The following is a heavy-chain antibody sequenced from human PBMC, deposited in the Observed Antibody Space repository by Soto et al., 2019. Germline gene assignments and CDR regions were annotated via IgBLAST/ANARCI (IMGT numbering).Heavy chain of an antibody. CDR1: GGSISSYY. CDR3: ARGPRRPIAVAGKDDVYYFDY. V-gene: IGHV4-34*01. D-gene: IGHD6-19*01. Sequence: SETLSLTCTVSGGSISSYYWSWIRQPPGKGLEWIGEINHSGSTNYNPSLKSRVTISVDTSKNQFSLKLSSVTAADTAVYYCARGPRRPIAVAGKDDVYYFDYWGQGTLVTVSS. CDR2: INHSGST. J-gene: IGHJ4*02.